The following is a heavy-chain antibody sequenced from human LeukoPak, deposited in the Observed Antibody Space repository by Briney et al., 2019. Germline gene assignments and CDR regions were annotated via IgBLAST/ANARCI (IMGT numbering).Heavy chain of an antibody. CDR2: ISYDGNDK. Sequence: GGSLGLSCAASGFTFSTYGMHWVRQAPGKGLEWVAIISYDGNDKDYADSVRGRFTISRDNSKNTLYLQMNSLRGEDTAVYYCAKSTAPAGYYLDYWGQGILVTVCS. J-gene: IGHJ4*02. CDR1: GFTFSTYG. CDR3: AKSTAPAGYYLDY. D-gene: IGHD2-2*01. V-gene: IGHV3-30*18.